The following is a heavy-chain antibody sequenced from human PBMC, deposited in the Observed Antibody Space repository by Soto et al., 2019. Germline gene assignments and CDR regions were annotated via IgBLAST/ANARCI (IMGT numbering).Heavy chain of an antibody. Sequence: PSETLSLTCTVSGASVTGFYWSWIRQPPGKGLEWIGYVFHSGSSNYNPSLKSRVAISVDTSKSQISLRLTSVTAADTAVYYCARAPSLGVAHIDYWGQGTLVTVSS. CDR3: ARAPSLGVAHIDY. CDR2: VFHSGSS. D-gene: IGHD3-3*01. V-gene: IGHV4-59*02. CDR1: GASVTGFY. J-gene: IGHJ4*02.